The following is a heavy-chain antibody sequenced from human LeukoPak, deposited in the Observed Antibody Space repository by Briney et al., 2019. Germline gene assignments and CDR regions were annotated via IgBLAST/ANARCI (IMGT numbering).Heavy chain of an antibody. CDR1: GGSISSYY. CDR3: ARGLLDSHGYGYYFDY. V-gene: IGHV4-59*01. D-gene: IGHD5-18*01. J-gene: IGHJ4*02. Sequence: SETLSLTCTVSGGSISSYYWSWIRQPPGKGLEWIGYIYYSGSTNYNPSLKSRVTISVDTSKNQFSLKLSSVTAADTAVYYCARGLLDSHGYGYYFDYWGQGTLVTVSS. CDR2: IYYSGST.